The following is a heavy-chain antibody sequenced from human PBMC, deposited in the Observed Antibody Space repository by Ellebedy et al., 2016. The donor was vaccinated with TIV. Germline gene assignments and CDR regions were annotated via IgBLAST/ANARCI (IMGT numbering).Heavy chain of an antibody. J-gene: IGHJ3*02. CDR3: ARRRHAFDI. V-gene: IGHV4-59*01. CDR1: GGSISSYY. Sequence: MPSETLSLTCTVSGGSISSYYWSWIRQPPGKGLEWIGYIYYSGSTNYNPSLKSRVTISVDTSKNQFSLKLSSVTAADTAVYYCARRRHAFDIWGQGTMVTVSS. CDR2: IYYSGST.